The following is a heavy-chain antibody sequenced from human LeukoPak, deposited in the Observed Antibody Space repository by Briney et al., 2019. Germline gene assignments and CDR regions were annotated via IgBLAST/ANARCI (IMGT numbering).Heavy chain of an antibody. V-gene: IGHV1-69*06. Sequence: GASVKVSCKASGGTFSSYAISWVRQAPGQGLEWMGGIIPIFGTANYAQKFQGRVTITADKSTSTAYMELSSLRSEDTAVYYCASISDYTVTFSPNAFDIWGQGTMVTVSS. CDR1: GGTFSSYA. J-gene: IGHJ3*02. CDR2: IIPIFGTA. D-gene: IGHD4-17*01. CDR3: ASISDYTVTFSPNAFDI.